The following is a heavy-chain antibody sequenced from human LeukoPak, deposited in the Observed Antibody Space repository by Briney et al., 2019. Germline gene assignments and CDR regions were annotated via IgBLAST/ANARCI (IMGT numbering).Heavy chain of an antibody. CDR3: ARHDIAAAGHFDY. V-gene: IGHV4-39*01. CDR2: IYYSGST. Sequence: SETLSLTCTVSGGSISSSSYYWGWIRQPPGKGLEWIGSIYYSGSTYYNPSLKSRVTISVDTSKNQFSLKLSSVTAADTAVYYCARHDIAAAGHFDYWGQGTLVTVSS. D-gene: IGHD6-13*01. J-gene: IGHJ4*02. CDR1: GGSISSSSYY.